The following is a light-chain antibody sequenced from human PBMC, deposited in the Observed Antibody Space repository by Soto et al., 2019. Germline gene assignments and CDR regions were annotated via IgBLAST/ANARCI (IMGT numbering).Light chain of an antibody. CDR2: DAS. V-gene: IGKV3-11*01. Sequence: EIVLTQSPATLSLSPGERATLSCRASQSVSSYLAWYQQKPGQAPRLLIDDASNRATGIPARFRGSGSGTDLTLTICRMEPEDCAVYYCPQYVNSPRTSGRATKVHI. CDR1: QSVSSY. CDR3: PQYVNSPRT. J-gene: IGKJ4*01.